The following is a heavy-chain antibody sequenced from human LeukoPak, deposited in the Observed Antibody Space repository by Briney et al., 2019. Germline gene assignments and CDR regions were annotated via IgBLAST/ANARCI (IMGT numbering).Heavy chain of an antibody. CDR1: GFTFSSYG. J-gene: IGHJ4*02. CDR2: ISYDGSNK. D-gene: IGHD3-10*01. Sequence: PGGSLRLSCAASGFTFSSYGMHWVRQAPGKGLEWVAVISYDGSNKYYADSVKGRFTISRDNSKNTLYLQMNSLRAEDTAVYYCTTRPTYYGSGSHDYWGQGTLVTVSS. CDR3: TTRPTYYGSGSHDY. V-gene: IGHV3-30*03.